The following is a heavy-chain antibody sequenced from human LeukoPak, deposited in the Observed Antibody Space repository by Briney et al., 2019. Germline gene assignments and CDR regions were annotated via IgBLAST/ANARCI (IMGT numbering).Heavy chain of an antibody. CDR2: ISSTSGTI. J-gene: IGHJ4*02. CDR1: GFTFTSYG. D-gene: IGHD6-19*01. V-gene: IGHV3-48*04. CDR3: ARVSFTSAWSFDY. Sequence: GGSLRLSCTDSGFTFTSYGMNWVRQAPGKGLQWVSYISSTSGTIQYGDSVNGRFTISRDNAKNSLYLQIDGLRAEDTAVYYCARVSFTSAWSFDYWGSGTLVTVSS.